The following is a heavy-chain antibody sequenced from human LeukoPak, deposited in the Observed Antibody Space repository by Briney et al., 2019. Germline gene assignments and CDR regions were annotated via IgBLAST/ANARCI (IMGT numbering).Heavy chain of an antibody. V-gene: IGHV1-2*02. Sequence: ASVKVSCKASGYTFTCYYMHWVRQAPGQGLEGMGRINPNSGGTNYAQKFQGRVTMTRDTSMSTDYMELSRLRSDDAAVYYCARGIDGYNGGGDYWGQGTLVTVSS. J-gene: IGHJ4*02. CDR1: GYTFTCYY. CDR2: INPNSGGT. D-gene: IGHD5-24*01. CDR3: ARGIDGYNGGGDY.